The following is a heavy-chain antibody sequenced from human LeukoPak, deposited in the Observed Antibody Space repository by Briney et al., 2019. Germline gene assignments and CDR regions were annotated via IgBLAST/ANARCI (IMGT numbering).Heavy chain of an antibody. CDR1: GYTFSDHY. V-gene: IGHV1-2*02. CDR2: IDPSSGAT. Sequence: ASVKVSCKSSGYTFSDHYTHWVRQAPGQGLEWMGWIDPSSGATNYAQNFQGRVTMTRDTSINTAYMELSRLRSDDTAVYYCARAQHYDYIWGTSRPVTFDYWGRGTLVTVSP. J-gene: IGHJ4*02. CDR3: ARAQHYDYIWGTSRPVTFDY. D-gene: IGHD3-16*02.